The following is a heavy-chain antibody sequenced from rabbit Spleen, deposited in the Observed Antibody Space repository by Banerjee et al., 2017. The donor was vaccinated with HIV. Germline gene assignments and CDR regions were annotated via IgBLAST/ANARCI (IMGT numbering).Heavy chain of an antibody. D-gene: IGHD1-1*01. Sequence: QEQLVESGGGLVQPEGSLTLTCKASGIDFSSYYYMCWVRQAPGKGLEWIACIHAGSSDFTYFASWAKGRFTISKTSSTTVTLQMTSLTAADTATYFCARDTSSSFSSYGMDLWGPGTLVTVS. CDR3: ARDTSSSFSSYGMDL. CDR1: GIDFSSYYY. V-gene: IGHV1S45*01. J-gene: IGHJ6*01. CDR2: IHAGSSDFT.